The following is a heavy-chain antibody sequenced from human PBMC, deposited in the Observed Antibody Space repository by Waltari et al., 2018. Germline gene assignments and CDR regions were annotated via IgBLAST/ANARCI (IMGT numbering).Heavy chain of an antibody. J-gene: IGHJ4*02. Sequence: EAQQVESGGDLVQPGGSLRRSCVVSGFPLSNYWMSWVRQAPGKGLEWVANINKDGTETYYVDSVRGRFTISKDDAKNSVYLQMNSLKVEDTAVYYCIRDYGSPYWGQGTLVTVSS. V-gene: IGHV3-7*03. CDR1: GFPLSNYW. CDR2: INKDGTET. CDR3: IRDYGSPY. D-gene: IGHD6-19*01.